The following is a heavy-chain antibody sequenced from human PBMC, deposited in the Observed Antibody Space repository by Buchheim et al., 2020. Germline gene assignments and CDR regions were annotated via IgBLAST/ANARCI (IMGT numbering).Heavy chain of an antibody. Sequence: QVQLQESGPGLVKPSETLSLTCTASGGSISSYYWSWIRQPPGKGLEWIGYLYYSGNTNYNPSPKSRVTISSDTSNNQFSLRITSVTAADTAVYYCARAGDNSGFPDYWGQGTL. CDR3: ARAGDNSGFPDY. J-gene: IGHJ4*02. V-gene: IGHV4-59*01. CDR1: GGSISSYY. CDR2: LYYSGNT. D-gene: IGHD3-22*01.